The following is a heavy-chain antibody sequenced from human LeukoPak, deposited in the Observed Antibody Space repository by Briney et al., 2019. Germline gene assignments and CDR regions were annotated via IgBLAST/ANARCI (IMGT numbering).Heavy chain of an antibody. D-gene: IGHD5-12*01. V-gene: IGHV4-61*02. CDR2: ISTSGST. J-gene: IGHJ4*02. CDR3: TRDSSGYDWFYDC. CDR1: GGSINSGSYY. Sequence: SETLSLTCTVSGGSINSGSYYWSWIRQPAGKGLEWIGRISTSGSTNYNPSLKSRVTMSVDTSKNQFSLMLSSVTAADTAVYYCTRDSSGYDWFYDCWGQGTLVTVSS.